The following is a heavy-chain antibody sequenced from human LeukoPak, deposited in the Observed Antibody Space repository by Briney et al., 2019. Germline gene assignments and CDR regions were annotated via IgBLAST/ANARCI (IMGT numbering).Heavy chain of an antibody. Sequence: SETLSLTCSVSGASLSSYYWDWLRQSPGKGLEWIGYVSDTGKTDSNPSLKSRVTISLDMSKKQFSLKLSSVTAADTAVYYCARDDPRSAFDIWGQGTMVTVSS. CDR3: ARDDPRSAFDI. V-gene: IGHV4-59*01. CDR2: VSDTGKT. J-gene: IGHJ3*02. CDR1: GASLSSYY.